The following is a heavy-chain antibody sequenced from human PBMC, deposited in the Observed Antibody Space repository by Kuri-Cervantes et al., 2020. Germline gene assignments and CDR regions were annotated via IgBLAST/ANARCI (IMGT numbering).Heavy chain of an antibody. J-gene: IGHJ6*02. V-gene: IGHV1-18*01. CDR2: ISAYNGNT. Sequence: ASVKVSCKASGYTFTSYGISWVRQAPGQGLEWMGWISAYNGNTNYAQKLQGRVTMTTDTSTGTAYMELSSLRSEDTAVYYCARDIEKGSYGSGSYPDAGRGYYYGMDVWGQGTTVTVSS. CDR1: GYTFTSYG. CDR3: ARDIEKGSYGSGSYPDAGRGYYYGMDV. D-gene: IGHD3-10*01.